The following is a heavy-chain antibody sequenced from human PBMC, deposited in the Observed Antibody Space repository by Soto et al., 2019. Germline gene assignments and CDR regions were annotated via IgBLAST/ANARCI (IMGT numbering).Heavy chain of an antibody. CDR3: SRYSSSWSNYFDY. CDR2: VRSKANSYAT. Sequence: TGGSLRLSCAASGFTFSGCAMHWVRQASGKGLEWVGRVRSKANSYATDYAASVKGRFTISRDDSKNTAYLELNSLKTEDTAVYYCSRYSSSWSNYFDYWGQGA. CDR1: GFTFSGCA. J-gene: IGHJ4*02. D-gene: IGHD6-13*01. V-gene: IGHV3-73*01.